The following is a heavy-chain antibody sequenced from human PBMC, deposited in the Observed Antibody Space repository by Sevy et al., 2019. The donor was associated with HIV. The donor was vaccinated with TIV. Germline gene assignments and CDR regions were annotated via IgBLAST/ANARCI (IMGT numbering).Heavy chain of an antibody. CDR1: GFTFSSYW. CDR2: MKEDGSER. D-gene: IGHD5-18*01. Sequence: GGSLRLSCAASGFTFSSYWMSWVRQAPGKGLEWVATMKEDGSERNYVDSLKGRFTISRDNAKNSLYLQRNSLRAEDTAVYYCVREGGGGYSYSLDCWGQGTLVTVSS. J-gene: IGHJ4*02. V-gene: IGHV3-7*01. CDR3: VREGGGGYSYSLDC.